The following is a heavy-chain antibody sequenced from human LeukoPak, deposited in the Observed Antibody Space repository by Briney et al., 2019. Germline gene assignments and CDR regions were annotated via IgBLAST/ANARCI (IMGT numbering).Heavy chain of an antibody. Sequence: ASVKVSCKASGYTFTGYYMHWVRQAPGQGLEWMGWINPNSGGTNYAQKFQGRVTMTRDTSISTAYMELSRLRSDDTAVYYCARRDYYDSSGYYSTSHYFDYWGQGTLVTVSS. CDR3: ARRDYYDSSGYYSTSHYFDY. J-gene: IGHJ4*02. D-gene: IGHD3-22*01. V-gene: IGHV1-2*02. CDR1: GYTFTGYY. CDR2: INPNSGGT.